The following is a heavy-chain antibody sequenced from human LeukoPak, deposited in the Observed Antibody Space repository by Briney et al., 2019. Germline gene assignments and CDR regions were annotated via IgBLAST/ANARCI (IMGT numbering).Heavy chain of an antibody. Sequence: SGPTLVKPTQTLTLTCTFSGFSLSTSGVGVGWIRQPPGKALEWLALIYWNDDKRYSPSLKSRLTITKDTSKNQVVLTMTNMDPVDTVTYYCAHRHYGGNSRGYFDYWGQGTLVTVSS. D-gene: IGHD4-23*01. V-gene: IGHV2-5*01. CDR1: GFSLSTSGVG. CDR2: IYWNDDK. J-gene: IGHJ4*02. CDR3: AHRHYGGNSRGYFDY.